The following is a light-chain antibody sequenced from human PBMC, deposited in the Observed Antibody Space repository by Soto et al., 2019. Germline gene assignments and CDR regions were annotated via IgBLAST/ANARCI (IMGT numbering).Light chain of an antibody. Sequence: DIQMTQSPSAMSASVGDRVTITCRASQVIVKYFAWFQQKPGKAPKRLIYEASSLQSGVPARFSGSGSGTEFTLTISSLQPEDSAVYYCLQHDSYPLTFGGGTKVEIK. CDR1: QVIVKY. CDR3: LQHDSYPLT. J-gene: IGKJ4*01. V-gene: IGKV1-17*03. CDR2: EAS.